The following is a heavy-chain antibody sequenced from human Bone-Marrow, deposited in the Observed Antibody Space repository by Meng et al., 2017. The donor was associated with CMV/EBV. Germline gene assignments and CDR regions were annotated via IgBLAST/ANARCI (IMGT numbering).Heavy chain of an antibody. Sequence: ASVKVSCKASGYTFTSYGISWVRQAPGQGLEWMGWISAYNGNTNYAQKLQGRVTMTTDTSTSTAYMELSSLRSEDTAVYYCARDDRYRWLQSYGRDVWGQRTTVAVSS. D-gene: IGHD5-24*01. CDR1: GYTFTSYG. CDR2: ISAYNGNT. CDR3: ARDDRYRWLQSYGRDV. V-gene: IGHV1-18*01. J-gene: IGHJ6*02.